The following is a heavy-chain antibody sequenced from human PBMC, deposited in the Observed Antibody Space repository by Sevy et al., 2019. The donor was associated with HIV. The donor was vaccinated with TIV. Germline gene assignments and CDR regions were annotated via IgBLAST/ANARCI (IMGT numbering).Heavy chain of an antibody. CDR3: ARGNSGYGYALNY. CDR2: IHSDDTT. D-gene: IGHD5-18*01. CDR1: GFTVNSNY. Sequence: GGSLRLSCAASGFTVNSNYMTWVRQAPGKGLEGVSVIHSDDTTYHADSVKDRFTISRDNFKNTLYLHMSSLRAEDTAVYYCARGNSGYGYALNYWGQGTLVTVS. V-gene: IGHV3-66*01. J-gene: IGHJ4*02.